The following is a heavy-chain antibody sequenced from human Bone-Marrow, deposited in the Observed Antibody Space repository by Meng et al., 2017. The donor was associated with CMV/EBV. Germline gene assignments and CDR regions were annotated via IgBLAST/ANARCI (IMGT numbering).Heavy chain of an antibody. CDR3: AKVPIYITGTVFDY. V-gene: IGHV3-53*01. CDR1: GFTVSSSY. Sequence: GGSLRLSCAASGFTVSSSYLSWVRQAPGKGLEWVSVIYSGGSTYYADSVKGRFTISRDNSKNTLYLQMNSLRAEDTAVYYCAKVPIYITGTVFDYWGQGTLVTVSS. CDR2: IYSGGST. D-gene: IGHD1-20*01. J-gene: IGHJ4*02.